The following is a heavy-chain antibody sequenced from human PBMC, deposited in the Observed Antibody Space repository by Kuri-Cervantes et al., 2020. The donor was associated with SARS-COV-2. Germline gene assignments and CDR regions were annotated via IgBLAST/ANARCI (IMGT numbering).Heavy chain of an antibody. Sequence: ASVKVSCKASGYTFTGYYMHWVRQAPGQGLEWMGWINPNSGGTNYAQKFQGRVTMTRDTSISTAYMELSRLRSDDTAVYYCARGGPITLFGVVTKRFDYWGQGTLVTVSS. V-gene: IGHV1-2*02. J-gene: IGHJ4*02. D-gene: IGHD3-3*01. CDR2: INPNSGGT. CDR3: ARGGPITLFGVVTKRFDY. CDR1: GYTFTGYY.